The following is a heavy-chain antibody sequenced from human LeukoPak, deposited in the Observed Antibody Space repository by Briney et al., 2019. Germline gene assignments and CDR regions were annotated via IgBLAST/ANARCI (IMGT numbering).Heavy chain of an antibody. V-gene: IGHV3-21*01. Sequence: GGSLRLSCAASGFTFSSYSMNWVRQAPGKGLEWVSSISSSSSYIYYADSVKGRFTISRDNAKNSLYLQMNSLRAEDTAVYYCARDRRIAVAGILDYWGQGTLVTVSS. D-gene: IGHD6-19*01. CDR1: GFTFSSYS. CDR2: ISSSSSYI. J-gene: IGHJ4*02. CDR3: ARDRRIAVAGILDY.